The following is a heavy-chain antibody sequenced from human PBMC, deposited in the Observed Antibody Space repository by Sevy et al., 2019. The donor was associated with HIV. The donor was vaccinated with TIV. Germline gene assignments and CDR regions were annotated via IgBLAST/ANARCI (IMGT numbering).Heavy chain of an antibody. CDR2: ISYDGSNK. V-gene: IGHV3-30-3*01. CDR1: GFTFSSYA. J-gene: IGHJ6*02. Sequence: GGSLRLSCAASGFTFSSYAMHWVRQAPGKGLEWVAVISYDGSNKYYADSVKGRFTISRDNSKNTLYLQMNSLRAEDTAVYYCAREGGDCSGGSCYLTYYYYGMDVWGQGTTVIVSS. CDR3: AREGGDCSGGSCYLTYYYYGMDV. D-gene: IGHD2-15*01.